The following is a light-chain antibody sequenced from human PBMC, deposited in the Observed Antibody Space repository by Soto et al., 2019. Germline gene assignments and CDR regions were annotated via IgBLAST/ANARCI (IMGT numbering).Light chain of an antibody. CDR1: QDISNY. J-gene: IGKJ4*01. CDR2: DAS. CDR3: QQYDNRPPIT. Sequence: DIQMTQSPSSLSASVGDRVTITCQASQDISNYLNWYQQKPEKAPKLLIYDASNLETGVPSRFSGSGSGTDFTFTISRLQPEDIATYYCQQYDNRPPITFGGGTKVEIK. V-gene: IGKV1-33*01.